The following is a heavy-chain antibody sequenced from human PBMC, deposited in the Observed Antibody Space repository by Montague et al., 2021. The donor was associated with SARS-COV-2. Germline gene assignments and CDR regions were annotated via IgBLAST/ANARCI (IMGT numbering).Heavy chain of an antibody. J-gene: IGHJ2*01. D-gene: IGHD3-16*01. CDR1: GGSISGYY. Sequence: SETLSLTCSVSGGSISGYYWNWIRQPPGKGLEWIGYIYHSGNTKYNPSLKSRVSISVDTSKNQFSLRLSSVTAADTAVYYCEREYRIELWQTNWYFGLWGRGTLVTVSS. CDR3: EREYRIELWQTNWYFGL. CDR2: IYHSGNT. V-gene: IGHV4-59*01.